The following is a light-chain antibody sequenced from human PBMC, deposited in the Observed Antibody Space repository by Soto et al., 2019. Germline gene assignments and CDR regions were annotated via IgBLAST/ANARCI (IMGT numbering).Light chain of an antibody. Sequence: DIQMTQSPPSLSASVGDRVTITCQASQAIGTYLNWYQHKPGKAPNLVIYDASNLETGVPSRFSGGGSGTDFTFTISSLRTEDIATYYCQHSNHPPLFGPGTKVDF. CDR1: QAIGTY. V-gene: IGKV1-33*01. J-gene: IGKJ3*01. CDR3: QHSNHPPL. CDR2: DAS.